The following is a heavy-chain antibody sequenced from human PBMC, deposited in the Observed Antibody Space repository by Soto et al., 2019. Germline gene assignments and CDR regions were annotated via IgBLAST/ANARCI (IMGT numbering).Heavy chain of an antibody. D-gene: IGHD3-10*01. CDR2: IYYSGTS. J-gene: IGHJ4*02. V-gene: IGHV4-59*01. Sequence: KASETLSLTCTVSGGSINGYYWSWIRQPPGKGLEWIGHIYYSGTSNYNPSLKSRVTISIDTSKNQFSLRLSSVTAADTAVYYCARVPLTMVRYFYSWGQGTPVPVSS. CDR3: ARVPLTMVRYFYS. CDR1: GGSINGYY.